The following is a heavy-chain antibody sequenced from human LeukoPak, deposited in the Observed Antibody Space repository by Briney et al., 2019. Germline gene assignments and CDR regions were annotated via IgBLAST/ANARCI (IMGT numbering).Heavy chain of an antibody. Sequence: ASVKVSCKASGYTFTGYYMHWVRQAPGQGLEWMGWINPKSGGTNYAQKFQGRVTMTRDTSISTAYMELSRLRSDDTAVYYCARNYGSGSYYHYYYYMDVWGKGTTVTISS. CDR1: GYTFTGYY. CDR2: INPKSGGT. D-gene: IGHD3-10*01. CDR3: ARNYGSGSYYHYYYYMDV. V-gene: IGHV1-2*02. J-gene: IGHJ6*03.